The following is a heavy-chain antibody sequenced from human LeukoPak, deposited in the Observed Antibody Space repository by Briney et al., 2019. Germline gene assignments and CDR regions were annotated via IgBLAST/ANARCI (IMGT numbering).Heavy chain of an antibody. CDR1: GFTLSSSS. CDR2: INSSGSTI. J-gene: IGHJ4*02. CDR3: YDILTGKHPHFDY. D-gene: IGHD3-9*01. V-gene: IGHV3-48*04. Sequence: PGGSLRLSCAASGFTLSSSSMNWVRQAPGKGLEWVSYINSSGSTIYYADSVRGRFTISRDNAKNSLYLQMNSLRAEDTAVYYLYDILTGKHPHFDYWGQGTLVTVSS.